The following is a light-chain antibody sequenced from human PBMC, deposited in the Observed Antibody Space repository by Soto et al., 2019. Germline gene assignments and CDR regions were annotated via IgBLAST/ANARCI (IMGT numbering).Light chain of an antibody. Sequence: QSALTQPASVSGSPGQSITISCTGTSSDVGSYNLVSWYQRHPGKAPKLMIYEGTNRPSGVSNRFSGSKSGNTASLTISGLQAEDEAHYYCSSYAGRVVFGGGTKLTVL. CDR1: SSDVGSYNL. V-gene: IGLV2-23*01. CDR2: EGT. J-gene: IGLJ2*01. CDR3: SSYAGRVV.